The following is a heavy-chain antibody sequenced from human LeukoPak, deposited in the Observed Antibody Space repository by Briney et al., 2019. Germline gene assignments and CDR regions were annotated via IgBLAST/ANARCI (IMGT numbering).Heavy chain of an antibody. Sequence: GGSLRLSCLASKFTFNNYAMTWVRQAPGKGLEWVSSISGSGDNMDYADSVKGRFTISRDNSENTLYLQMNSLRAEDTAVYYCARGDGYNSYYFDYWGQGTLVTVSS. J-gene: IGHJ4*02. CDR2: ISGSGDNM. CDR3: ARGDGYNSYYFDY. CDR1: KFTFNNYA. D-gene: IGHD5-24*01. V-gene: IGHV3-23*01.